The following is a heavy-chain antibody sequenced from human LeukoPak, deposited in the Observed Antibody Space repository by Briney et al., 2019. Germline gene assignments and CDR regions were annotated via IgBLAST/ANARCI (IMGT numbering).Heavy chain of an antibody. CDR2: IGGSGGST. D-gene: IGHD6-19*01. Sequence: PGGSLRLSCAASGFTFSSYAMSWVRQAPGKGLEWVSGIGGSGGSTYYADSVKGRFTISRGNSKNTLYLQMTSLRAEDTAVYYCAKMYSSGWHFDYWGQGTLVTVSS. CDR1: GFTFSSYA. J-gene: IGHJ4*02. CDR3: AKMYSSGWHFDY. V-gene: IGHV3-23*01.